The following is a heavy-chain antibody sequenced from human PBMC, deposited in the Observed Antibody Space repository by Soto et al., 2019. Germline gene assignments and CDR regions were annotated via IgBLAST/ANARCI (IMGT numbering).Heavy chain of an antibody. J-gene: IGHJ4*02. CDR3: ARGDSSPLFYFDH. CDR2: IIPIVDVA. V-gene: IGHV1-69*04. D-gene: IGHD6-13*01. CDR1: GGFLSSFA. Sequence: QVQMEQSGPEVRKPGSSLKVSCKPSGGFLSSFAINWVRQAPGQGLEWMGRIIPIVDVANSAQRFQDRITFTADKSTGTAYMELSSLRPDDTAVYYCARGDSSPLFYFDHWGLGSLVTVSS.